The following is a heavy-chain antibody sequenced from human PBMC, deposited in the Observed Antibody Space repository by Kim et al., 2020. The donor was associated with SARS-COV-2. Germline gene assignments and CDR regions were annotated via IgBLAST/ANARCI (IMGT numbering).Heavy chain of an antibody. V-gene: IGHV3-30*18. CDR2: ISYDGSNK. Sequence: GGSLRLSCAASGFTFSSYGMHWVRQAPGKGLEWVAVISYDGSNKYYADSVKGRFTISRDNSKNTLYLQMNSLRAEDTAVYYCAKDQGYCSGGSCYSGLYYSYGLDVWGQGTTVTVSS. CDR3: AKDQGYCSGGSCYSGLYYSYGLDV. D-gene: IGHD2-15*01. J-gene: IGHJ6*02. CDR1: GFTFSSYG.